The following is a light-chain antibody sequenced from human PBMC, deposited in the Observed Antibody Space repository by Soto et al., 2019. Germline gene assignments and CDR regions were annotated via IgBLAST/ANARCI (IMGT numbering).Light chain of an antibody. J-gene: IGKJ1*01. Sequence: EILLTQSPGTLSLSPGGRTTPSCRASQSVNSSYLAWYQQKPGQAPRLLIYVASSRATGIPDRFSGSGSGTDFTLTISRLEPEDFAVYYCQQYGSSPTFGQGTKVDIK. CDR2: VAS. CDR1: QSVNSSY. CDR3: QQYGSSPT. V-gene: IGKV3-20*01.